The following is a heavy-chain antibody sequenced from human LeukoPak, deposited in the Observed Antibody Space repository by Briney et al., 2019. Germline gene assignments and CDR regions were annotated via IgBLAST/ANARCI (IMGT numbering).Heavy chain of an antibody. Sequence: GGSLRLSCAASGFTFSSYSMNWVRQAPGKGLEWVSYISSSSSTIYHADSVKGRFTISRDNAKNSLYLQMNSLRAEDTAVYYCARDQADCSSTSCYTGASYYYYMDVWGKGTTVTVSS. CDR3: ARDQADCSSTSCYTGASYYYYMDV. CDR1: GFTFSSYS. V-gene: IGHV3-48*04. CDR2: ISSSSSTI. D-gene: IGHD2-2*02. J-gene: IGHJ6*03.